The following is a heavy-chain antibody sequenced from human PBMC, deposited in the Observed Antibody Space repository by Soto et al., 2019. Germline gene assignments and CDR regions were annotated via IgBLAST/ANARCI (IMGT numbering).Heavy chain of an antibody. CDR3: AKNQGVELVPLATVDWFDP. Sequence: GGSLRLSCAASSFIFENFGMSWVRQAPGKGREWISSISGSGFKKYYAGSVKGRFTISRDNSKSTVYRELNNLSAEDTAVYHCAKNQGVELVPLATVDWFDPWGQGSVVNVSS. CDR1: SFIFENFG. CDR2: ISGSGFKK. J-gene: IGHJ5*02. D-gene: IGHD1-26*01. V-gene: IGHV3-23*01.